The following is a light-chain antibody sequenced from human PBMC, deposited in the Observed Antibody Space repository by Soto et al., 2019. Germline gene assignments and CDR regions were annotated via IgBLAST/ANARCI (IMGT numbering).Light chain of an antibody. Sequence: DIQMTQSPSSLSASVGDRVTITCQASQDISNYLNWYQQKPGKAPKLLIYAASTLETGVPSRFSGSGFGAEFTLTIASLQPDDSATYYCQQYNSFSKTFGRGTKVDIK. CDR3: QQYNSFSKT. CDR2: AAS. J-gene: IGKJ1*01. V-gene: IGKV1-5*01. CDR1: QDISNY.